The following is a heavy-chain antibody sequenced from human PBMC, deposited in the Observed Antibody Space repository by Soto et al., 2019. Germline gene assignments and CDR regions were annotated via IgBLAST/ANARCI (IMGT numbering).Heavy chain of an antibody. CDR2: IYYSGST. J-gene: IGHJ6*02. D-gene: IGHD3-10*01. V-gene: IGHV4-30-4*01. CDR3: ARDRRYYYGSGSYYPSLYYYYGMDV. CDR1: GGSISSGDYY. Sequence: SETLSLTCTVSGGSISSGDYYWSWIRQPPGKGLEWIGYIYYSGSTYYNPSLKSRVTISVDTSKNQFSLKLSSVTAADTAVYYCARDRRYYYGSGSYYPSLYYYYGMDVWGQGTTVTVSS.